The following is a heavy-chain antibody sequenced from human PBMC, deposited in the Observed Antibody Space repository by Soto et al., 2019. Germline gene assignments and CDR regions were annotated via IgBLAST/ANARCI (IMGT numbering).Heavy chain of an antibody. CDR2: TSYDGSNN. J-gene: IGHJ4*02. Sequence: QVQLVESGGGVVQPGTSLRLSCVGSGFTFRSYVIHWVRQAPGKGLEWVALTSYDGSNNFYGESVKGRFTISRDNSRNTVELQMDSLRLEDTSLYYCARWGTTAGLDVWGQGTLVSVSS. V-gene: IGHV3-33*05. D-gene: IGHD3-16*01. CDR3: ARWGTTAGLDV. CDR1: GFTFRSYV.